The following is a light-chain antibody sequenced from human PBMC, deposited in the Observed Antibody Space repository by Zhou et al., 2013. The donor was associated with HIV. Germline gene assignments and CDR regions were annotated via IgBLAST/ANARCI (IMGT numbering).Light chain of an antibody. CDR3: QQCSSYPVT. V-gene: IGKV1-5*03. J-gene: IGKJ4*01. CDR2: KAS. CDR1: QSISSW. Sequence: TQSPSTLSASVGDRVTLTCRASQSISSWLAWYQQKPGKAPKLLIYKASNLESGVPSRFSGSGSGTEFTLTISSLQPDDFATYYCQQCSSYPVTFGGGTKVEIK.